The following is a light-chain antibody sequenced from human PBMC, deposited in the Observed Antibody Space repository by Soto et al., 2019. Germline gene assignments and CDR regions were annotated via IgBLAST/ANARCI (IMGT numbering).Light chain of an antibody. J-gene: IGKJ1*01. CDR3: QQYRSYWT. CDR2: KVS. Sequence: DIQMTQFPSTLSASVGDRVTITCRASQSIDTWLAWYQQKPGKAPKLLIYKVSSLESGVPSRFSGSGSKTEFTLSNSRLQPDDFATYYCQQYRSYWTFGQGTKVEIK. V-gene: IGKV1-5*03. CDR1: QSIDTW.